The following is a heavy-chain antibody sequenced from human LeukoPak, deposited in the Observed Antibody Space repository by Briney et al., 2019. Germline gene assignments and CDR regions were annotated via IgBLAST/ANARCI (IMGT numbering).Heavy chain of an antibody. J-gene: IGHJ4*02. CDR2: INSDGSST. CDR3: ARDVPGGIPYYFDY. CDR1: GFTFSSYW. Sequence: GGSLRLSCAASGFTFSSYWMHWVRQAPGKGLVWVSRINSDGSSTSYADSVKGRFTISRDNSKNTVYVQMNSLRADDTAVYYCARDVPGGIPYYFDYWGQGTLVTVSS. V-gene: IGHV3-74*01. D-gene: IGHD3-16*01.